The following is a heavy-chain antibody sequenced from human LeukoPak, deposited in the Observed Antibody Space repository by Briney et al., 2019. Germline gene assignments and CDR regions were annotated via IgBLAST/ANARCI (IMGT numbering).Heavy chain of an antibody. CDR2: ISSSSSYI. CDR3: ARDGPAVTTDQFDY. D-gene: IGHD4-17*01. Sequence: PGGSLRLSCAASGFTFSSYSMNWVRQAPGKGLEWVSSISSSSSYIYYADSVKGRFTISRDNAKNSLYLQMSSLRAEDTAVYYCARDGPAVTTDQFDYWGQGTLVTVSP. V-gene: IGHV3-21*01. CDR1: GFTFSSYS. J-gene: IGHJ4*02.